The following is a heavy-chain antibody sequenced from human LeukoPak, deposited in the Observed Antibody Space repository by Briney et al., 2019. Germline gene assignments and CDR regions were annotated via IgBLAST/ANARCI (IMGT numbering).Heavy chain of an antibody. Sequence: PGGSLRLSCAASGFPFSDSWMEWVRQAPGKGMEWVTNIKQDGSEKHYADSVKGRFTISRDNAKNSLFLQMNGLRAEDTAVYYCSRRLDYWGQGALVTVSS. CDR2: IKQDGSEK. J-gene: IGHJ4*02. CDR1: GFPFSDSW. V-gene: IGHV3-7*01. CDR3: SRRLDY.